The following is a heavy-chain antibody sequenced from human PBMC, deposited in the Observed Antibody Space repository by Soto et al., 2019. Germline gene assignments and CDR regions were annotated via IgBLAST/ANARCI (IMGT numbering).Heavy chain of an antibody. CDR3: AREFGGSYYGNFDY. J-gene: IGHJ4*02. CDR1: GFTVSSNY. D-gene: IGHD1-26*01. V-gene: IGHV3-53*01. CDR2: IYSGGST. Sequence: LRLSCAASGFTVSSNYMSWVRQAPGKGLEWVSVIYSGGSTYYADSVKGRFTISRDNSKNTLYLQMNSLRAGDTAVYYCAREFGGSYYGNFDYWGQGTLVTVSS.